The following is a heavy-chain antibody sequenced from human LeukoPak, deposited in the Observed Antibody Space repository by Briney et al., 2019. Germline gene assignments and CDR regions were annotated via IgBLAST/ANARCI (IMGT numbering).Heavy chain of an antibody. D-gene: IGHD3-10*01. CDR3: ARSRYYGSGSYYIYDC. J-gene: IGHJ4*02. V-gene: IGHV1-8*01. Sequence: GASVKVSCKASGYTFTSYDINWVRQATGQGLEGMGWMNPNSGNTGYAQKFQGRVTMTRNTSISTPYMELSSLRSEDTAVYYCARSRYYGSGSYYIYDCWGPGTLVTVSS. CDR2: MNPNSGNT. CDR1: GYTFTSYD.